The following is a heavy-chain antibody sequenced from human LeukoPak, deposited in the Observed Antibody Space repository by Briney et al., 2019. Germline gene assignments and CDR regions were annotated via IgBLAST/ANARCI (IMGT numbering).Heavy chain of an antibody. CDR1: GFTFTSYC. J-gene: IGHJ4*02. D-gene: IGHD3-16*02. CDR2: MNPNSGNT. Sequence: ASVKVSCKASGFTFTSYCMHWVRQAPGQGLEWMGWMNPNSGNTGYAQKFQGRVTMTRNTSISTAYMELSSLRSEDTAVYYCARGVVRGGKSGFNYWGQGTLVTVSS. V-gene: IGHV1-8*02. CDR3: ARGVVRGGKSGFNY.